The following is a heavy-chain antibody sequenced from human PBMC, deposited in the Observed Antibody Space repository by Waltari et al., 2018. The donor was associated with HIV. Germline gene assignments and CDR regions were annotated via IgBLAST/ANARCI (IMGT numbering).Heavy chain of an antibody. Sequence: EVQLVESGGDLLKPGGCLRLSWAPSVLTLNSAWMTLVRQAPGKGLEWVGRIKTKGDGGATDYAAAVKGRFTISRDDSKNTVYLQMNSLKIEDTAVYYCTSEEDYGSGSHFDYWGQGTLVTVSS. CDR1: VLTLNSAW. CDR2: IKTKGDGGAT. D-gene: IGHD3-10*01. J-gene: IGHJ4*02. CDR3: TSEEDYGSGSHFDY. V-gene: IGHV3-15*01.